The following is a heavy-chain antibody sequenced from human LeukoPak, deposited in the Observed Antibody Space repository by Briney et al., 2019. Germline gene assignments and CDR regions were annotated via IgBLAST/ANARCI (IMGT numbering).Heavy chain of an antibody. D-gene: IGHD6-19*01. CDR3: ARQSSGWGSYYFDY. CDR1: GGSIRSYY. J-gene: IGHJ4*02. V-gene: IGHV4-59*08. CDR2: FYYTGST. Sequence: SETLSLTCTVSGGSIRSYYWHWIRQPPGKGLEWIGYFYYTGSTNYNPSLKSRVTISVDTSKNQFSLKLSSVTAADTAVYYCARQSSGWGSYYFDYWGQGTLVTVSS.